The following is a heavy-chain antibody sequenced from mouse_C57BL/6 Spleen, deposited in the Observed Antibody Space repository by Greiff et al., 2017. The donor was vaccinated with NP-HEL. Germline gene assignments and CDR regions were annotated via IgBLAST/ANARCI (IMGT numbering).Heavy chain of an antibody. V-gene: IGHV5-4*01. Sequence: EVKLMESGGGLVKPGGSLKLSCAASGFTFSSYAMSWVRQTPEKRLEWVATISDGGSYTYYPDNVKGRFTISRDNAKNNLYLQMSHLKSEDTAMYYCAREGGGYWGQGTTLTVSS. CDR2: ISDGGSYT. J-gene: IGHJ2*01. CDR1: GFTFSSYA. CDR3: AREGGGY.